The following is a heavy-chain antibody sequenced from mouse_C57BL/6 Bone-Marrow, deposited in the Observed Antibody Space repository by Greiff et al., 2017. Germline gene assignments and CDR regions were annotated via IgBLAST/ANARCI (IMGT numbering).Heavy chain of an antibody. D-gene: IGHD2-2*01. Sequence: VQLQQSGAELVRPGTSVKVSCKASGYAFTNYLIEWVKQRPGQGLEWIGVINPGSGGTNYNEKFKGKATLTADKSSSTAYMQLSSLTSEDSAVYFCARRGAFYYGYEFAYWGQGTLVTVSA. CDR2: INPGSGGT. J-gene: IGHJ3*01. V-gene: IGHV1-54*01. CDR3: ARRGAFYYGYEFAY. CDR1: GYAFTNYL.